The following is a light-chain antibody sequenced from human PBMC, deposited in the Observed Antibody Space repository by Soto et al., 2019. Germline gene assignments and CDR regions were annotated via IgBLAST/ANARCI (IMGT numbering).Light chain of an antibody. CDR2: GAS. V-gene: IGKV3-15*01. J-gene: IGKJ5*01. CDR3: QQYHNWTIT. CDR1: QSVSSN. Sequence: EIVLTQSPATLSVSPGERATLSCRASQSVSSNLAWYQQKPGQAPRLLIYGASTRATGIPARFSVSGSGTEFTLTISRLQSEDFAVYYCQQYHNWTITFGQGTRLEIK.